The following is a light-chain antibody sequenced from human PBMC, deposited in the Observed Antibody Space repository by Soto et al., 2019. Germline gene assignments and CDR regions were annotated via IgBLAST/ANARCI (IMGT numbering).Light chain of an antibody. CDR3: QQYGTSLFT. J-gene: IGKJ5*01. CDR2: AAS. CDR1: QTVSTNY. Sequence: EIVLTESPGTLSWSPGERATISCRSSQTVSTNYLAWYQQQPGQAPRLLIYAASSRATGIPDRFSGSGSGTDFALTISRLEPEDFAVYYCQQYGTSLFTFGQGTRLEIK. V-gene: IGKV3-20*01.